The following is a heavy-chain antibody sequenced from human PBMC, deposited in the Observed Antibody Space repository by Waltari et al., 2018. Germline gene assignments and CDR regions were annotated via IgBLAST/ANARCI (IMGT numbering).Heavy chain of an antibody. CDR2: IYFSGIT. V-gene: IGHV4-39*01. CDR3: ARQRGSYHGYFDY. CDR1: GGSISSSSYC. D-gene: IGHD1-26*01. Sequence: QLQLQESGPGLVKPSETLSLTCTVSGGSISSSSYCWGWIRQPPGKGLEWIGSIYFSGITYYNPSLKSRVTIAVDTSKNQFSLKLSSVTAADTAVYYCARQRGSYHGYFDYWGQGTLVTVSS. J-gene: IGHJ4*02.